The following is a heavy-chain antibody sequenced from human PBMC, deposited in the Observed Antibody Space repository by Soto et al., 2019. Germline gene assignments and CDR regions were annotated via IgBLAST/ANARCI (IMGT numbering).Heavy chain of an antibody. CDR3: ARHTSYYYDSSGYYLDY. CDR2: IYYSGST. V-gene: IGHV4-59*08. J-gene: IGHJ4*02. Sequence: ASETLSLTCTVSGGSISSYYWSWIRQPPGKGLEWIGYIYYSGSTNYNPSLKSRVTISVDTSKNQFSLKLSSVTAADTAVYYCARHTSYYYDSSGYYLDYWGQGTLVTVSS. CDR1: GGSISSYY. D-gene: IGHD3-22*01.